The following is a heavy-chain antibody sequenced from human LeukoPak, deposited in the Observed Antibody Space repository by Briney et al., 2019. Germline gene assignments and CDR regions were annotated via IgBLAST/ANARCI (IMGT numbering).Heavy chain of an antibody. CDR1: GGTFSSYA. CDR3: ARGTDYGEYYFDY. Sequence: SVKVSCKASGGTFSSYAISWVRQAPGQGLEWMGGIIPIFGTANYAQKFQGRGTITADESTGTAYMELSSLRSEDTAVYYCARGTDYGEYYFDYWGQGTLVTVSS. J-gene: IGHJ4*02. V-gene: IGHV1-69*13. CDR2: IIPIFGTA. D-gene: IGHD4-17*01.